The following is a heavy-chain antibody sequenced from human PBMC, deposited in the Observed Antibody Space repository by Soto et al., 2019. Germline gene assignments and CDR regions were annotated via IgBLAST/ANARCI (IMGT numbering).Heavy chain of an antibody. CDR1: GFPFTSSD. CDR2: ISGRTTSA. J-gene: IGHJ3*02. D-gene: IGHD2-21*02. Sequence: GGSLRLSCAASGFPFTSSDMSWVRQAPGRGLEWVSAISGRTTSAYYADTVQGRFTISRDNSKNTLYLQMNSLRAEDTAVYYCAKVNDFRGNSAAFDIWGQGTMVTVSS. CDR3: AKVNDFRGNSAAFDI. V-gene: IGHV3-23*01.